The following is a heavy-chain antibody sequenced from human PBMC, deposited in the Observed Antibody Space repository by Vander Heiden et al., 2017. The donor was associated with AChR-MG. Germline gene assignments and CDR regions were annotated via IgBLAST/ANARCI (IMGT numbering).Heavy chain of an antibody. V-gene: IGHV1-69*06. Sequence: QVQLVQSGAEVKNPGSSVRVPCQASGDTFTDYAISWMRQAPGQGLEWVGGIKPIVGTAKYAQKFQGRVTITADKSTTTAYMELSSLRLDDTAVYYCARDRYSGETSLYFESMYWGQGTLVTVSS. J-gene: IGHJ4*02. CDR2: IKPIVGTA. CDR3: ARDRYSGETSLYFESMY. CDR1: GDTFTDYA. D-gene: IGHD2-15*01.